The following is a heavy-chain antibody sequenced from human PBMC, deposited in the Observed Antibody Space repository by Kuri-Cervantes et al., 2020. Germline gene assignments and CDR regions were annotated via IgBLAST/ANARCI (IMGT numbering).Heavy chain of an antibody. J-gene: IGHJ1*01. D-gene: IGHD3-22*01. CDR3: AKTKAYDSSGYFVSRKYFQH. CDR2: ISYDGSNK. Sequence: GGSLRLSCAASGFTFSSYAMHWVRQAPGKGLEWVAVISYDGSNKYYADSVKGRFTISRDNSKNTLYLQMNSLRAEDTAVYYCAKTKAYDSSGYFVSRKYFQHWGQGTLVTVSS. V-gene: IGHV3-30-3*02. CDR1: GFTFSSYA.